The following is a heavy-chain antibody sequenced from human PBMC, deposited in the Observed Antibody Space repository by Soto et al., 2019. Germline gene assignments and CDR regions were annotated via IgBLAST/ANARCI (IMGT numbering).Heavy chain of an antibody. Sequence: QVQLVESGGGVVQPGRSLRLSCAASGFIFNEYGMHWVRQAPGKGLEWVAVIWYDGSNKYYADSVRGRFTFSRDNSRNTMSIQMNSLRFEDTAIYYCARWGCSGSNCNLNQRSFDLWGQGTLVTVSS. CDR1: GFIFNEYG. J-gene: IGHJ4*02. CDR3: ARWGCSGSNCNLNQRSFDL. V-gene: IGHV3-33*01. D-gene: IGHD2-15*01. CDR2: IWYDGSNK.